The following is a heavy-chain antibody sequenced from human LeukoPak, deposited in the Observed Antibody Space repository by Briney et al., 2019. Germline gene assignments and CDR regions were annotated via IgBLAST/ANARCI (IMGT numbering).Heavy chain of an antibody. CDR3: ARELHYYDSSGYPLGY. CDR1: GYTFTGYY. J-gene: IGHJ4*02. CDR2: INPNRGCT. D-gene: IGHD3-22*01. Sequence: SVKVSCKASGYTFTGYYMHWVRQAPGQGLDGMGWINPNRGCTNYPQKFQGRVTITRGTSISTAYMELSSLRCEDTAVYYCARELHYYDSSGYPLGYWGQGNLVTVSS. V-gene: IGHV1-2*02.